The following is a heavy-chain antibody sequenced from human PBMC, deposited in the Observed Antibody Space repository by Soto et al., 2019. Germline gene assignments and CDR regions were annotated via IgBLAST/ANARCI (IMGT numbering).Heavy chain of an antibody. V-gene: IGHV1-69*02. Sequence: QVQLVQSGAEVKKPGSSVKVSCKASGGTFSSYTISWVRQAPGQGLEWMGRIIPILGIANYAQKFQGRVTITAHKSRSTAYLEPRSLGSEATAVYYCAGLPGIAAGRKRHFDSWGQGTLVTVSS. D-gene: IGHD6-13*01. CDR3: AGLPGIAAGRKRHFDS. CDR1: GGTFSSYT. J-gene: IGHJ4*02. CDR2: IIPILGIA.